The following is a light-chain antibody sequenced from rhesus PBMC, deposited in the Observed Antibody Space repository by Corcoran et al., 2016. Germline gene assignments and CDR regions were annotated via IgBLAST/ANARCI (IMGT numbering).Light chain of an antibody. CDR3: QHSYGTPRT. CDR1: ENVNNY. Sequence: DIQMTQSPSSLSASVGDRVTITCRASENVNNYLHWYQQKPGKAPKLLIYKASTLQSGVPSRFSGSGSGTDFTLTISSLQPEDFATYYCQHSYGTPRTFGGGTKVELK. V-gene: IGKV1-74*01. J-gene: IGKJ4*01. CDR2: KAS.